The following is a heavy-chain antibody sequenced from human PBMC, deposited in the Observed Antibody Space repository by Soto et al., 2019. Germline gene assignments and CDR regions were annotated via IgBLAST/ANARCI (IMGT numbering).Heavy chain of an antibody. V-gene: IGHV3-23*01. CDR3: AKDKYSGSGSYKYYYFYYGMDV. J-gene: IGHJ6*02. D-gene: IGHD3-10*01. CDR2: ISGSGDTT. CDR1: RFTFSTYA. Sequence: EVQLSQSGGGFVQPGGSLRLSCGASRFTFSTYAMSWVRQAPGKGLEWVSTISGSGDTTYYADSVKGRFTISRDNSKNTLYLQMNSLRGDDTALYYCAKDKYSGSGSYKYYYFYYGMDVWGQGTTVTVSS.